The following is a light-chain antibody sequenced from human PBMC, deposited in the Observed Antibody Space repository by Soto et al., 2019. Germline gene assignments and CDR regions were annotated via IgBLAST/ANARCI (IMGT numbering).Light chain of an antibody. CDR2: WAS. J-gene: IGKJ1*01. V-gene: IGKV4-1*01. CDR3: QQYFTSPQT. Sequence: DIVMTQSPDSLAVSLGERATINCKSSQSVLYSSNNKNYLAWYQQKPGQPPKLLIYWASTRESGVPDRFSGSGSGTDFTISISTLQAEDVAVYHCQQYFTSPQTFGQGTKVEIK. CDR1: QSVLYSSNNKNY.